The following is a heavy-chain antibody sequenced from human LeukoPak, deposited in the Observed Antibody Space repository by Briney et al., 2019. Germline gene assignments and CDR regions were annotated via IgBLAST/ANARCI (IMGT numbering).Heavy chain of an antibody. CDR3: ARDRGYSSSWHNYYYYGMDV. V-gene: IGHV3-23*01. D-gene: IGHD6-13*01. CDR2: ISGSGGST. J-gene: IGHJ6*02. Sequence: GGSLRLSCAASGFTFSSYSMNWVRQAPGKGLKWVSAISGSGGSTYYADSVKGRFTISRDNSKNTLYLQMNSLRAEDTAVYYCARDRGYSSSWHNYYYYGMDVWGQGTTATVSS. CDR1: GFTFSSYS.